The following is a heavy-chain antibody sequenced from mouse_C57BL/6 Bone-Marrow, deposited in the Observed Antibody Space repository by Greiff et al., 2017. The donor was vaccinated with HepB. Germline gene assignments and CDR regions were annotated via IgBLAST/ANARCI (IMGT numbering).Heavy chain of an antibody. D-gene: IGHD1-1*01. Sequence: EVQLQQSGAELVKPGASVKLTCTASGFNIKDYYMHWVKQRTEQGLEWIGRIDPEDGETKYAPKFQGKATITADTSSNTAYLQISSLTSEDTAVYYCASLFYYGSSSYYFYYWGQGTTLTVSS. V-gene: IGHV14-2*01. CDR1: GFNIKDYY. J-gene: IGHJ2*01. CDR2: IDPEDGET. CDR3: ASLFYYGSSSYYFYY.